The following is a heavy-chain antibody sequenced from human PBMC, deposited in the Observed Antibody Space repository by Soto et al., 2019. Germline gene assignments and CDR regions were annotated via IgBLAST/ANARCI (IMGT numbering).Heavy chain of an antibody. V-gene: IGHV4-30-4*01. CDR3: ASVEVFSSSWYDY. CDR2: IYYSGST. Sequence: SETRSLAWPVSAGYIGSRDYYWCWISQPPGKGLEWIGYIYYSGSTYYNPSLKSRVTISVDTSKNQFSLKLSSVTAADTAVYYCASVEVFSSSWYDYWGQGTLVTVSS. D-gene: IGHD6-13*01. CDR1: AGYIGSRDYY. J-gene: IGHJ4*02.